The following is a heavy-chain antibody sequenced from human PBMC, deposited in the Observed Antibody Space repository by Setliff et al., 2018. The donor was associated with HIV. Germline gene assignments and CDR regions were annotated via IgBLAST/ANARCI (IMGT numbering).Heavy chain of an antibody. CDR1: GGSLSSGSHY. V-gene: IGHV4-61*09. J-gene: IGHJ6*02. D-gene: IGHD3-10*01. CDR2: FYTSGTT. CDR3: ARVGYHGSGRYSFDYSYGMDV. Sequence: SETLSLTCSVSGGSLSSGSHYCTWLRQAAGKGLEWIGHFYTSGTTNYNPSLESRVTISVDTSKNQFSLKLSSVTAAETAVYYCARVGYHGSGRYSFDYSYGMDVWGQGTTVTVSS.